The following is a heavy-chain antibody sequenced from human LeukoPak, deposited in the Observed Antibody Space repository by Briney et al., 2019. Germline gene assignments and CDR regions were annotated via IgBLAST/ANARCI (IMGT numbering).Heavy chain of an antibody. J-gene: IGHJ4*02. Sequence: GGSLRLSCAASGFTFSGYIMNWVRQAPGKGLEWVSFIGTSGNTIYYADSVKGRFTVSRDNAKNSLYLQMNSLRAEDAAVYYCARDLWLDYWGRGTLVTVSS. CDR1: GFTFSGYI. D-gene: IGHD2-21*01. CDR2: IGTSGNTI. V-gene: IGHV3-48*01. CDR3: ARDLWLDY.